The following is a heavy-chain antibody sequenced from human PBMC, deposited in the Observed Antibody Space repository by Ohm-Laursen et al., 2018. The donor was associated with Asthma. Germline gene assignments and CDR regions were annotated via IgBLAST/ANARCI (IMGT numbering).Heavy chain of an antibody. Sequence: SDTLSLTCTVSGGSISSSSYYWGWIRQPPGKGLEWIGSIYYSGSTYYNPSLKSRVTISVDTSKNQFSLKLSSVTAADTAVYYCARGNSGSYSEADYWGQGTLVTVSS. D-gene: IGHD1-26*01. V-gene: IGHV4-39*01. J-gene: IGHJ4*02. CDR3: ARGNSGSYSEADY. CDR1: GGSISSSSYY. CDR2: IYYSGST.